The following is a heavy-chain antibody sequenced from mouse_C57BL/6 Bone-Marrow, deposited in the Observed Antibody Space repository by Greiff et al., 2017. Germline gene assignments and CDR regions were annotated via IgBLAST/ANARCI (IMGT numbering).Heavy chain of an antibody. D-gene: IGHD1-1*01. Sequence: VQLQQSGAELGRPGASVKLSCTASGFNIKDDYMHWVKQRPEQGLEWIGWIDPENGDTEYASKFQGKATITADTSSNTAYLQLSSLTSEDTAVYYCTTSGDYYGSSSYFDYWGQGTTLTVSS. CDR1: GFNIKDDY. CDR3: TTSGDYYGSSSYFDY. J-gene: IGHJ2*01. V-gene: IGHV14-4*01. CDR2: IDPENGDT.